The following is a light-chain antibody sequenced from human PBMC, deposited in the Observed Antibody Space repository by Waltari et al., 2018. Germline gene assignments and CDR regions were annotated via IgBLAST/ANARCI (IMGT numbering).Light chain of an antibody. J-gene: IGKJ4*01. CDR1: QSLRNN. CDR2: SAS. CDR3: QQYNNWPPLT. Sequence: EIVMTQSPATMSVSPGERATLSCRASQSLRNNLAWYQQKPGQAPRLLIYSASTRATGIPARFSGSGSGTEFTLTISSLQSEDVAVYYCQQYNNWPPLTFGGGTKVEIK. V-gene: IGKV3-15*01.